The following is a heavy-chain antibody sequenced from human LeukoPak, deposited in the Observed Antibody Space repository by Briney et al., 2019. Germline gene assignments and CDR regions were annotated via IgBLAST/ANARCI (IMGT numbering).Heavy chain of an antibody. J-gene: IGHJ1*01. CDR1: GGSFSGYY. Sequence: SETLSLTCAVYGGSFSGYYWSWIRQPPVKGLEWIGEINHSGSTNYNPSLKSRVTISVDTSKNQFSLKLSSVTAADTAVYYCARAAKGGYCTNGVCYRPKYFQHWGQGTLVTVSS. CDR2: INHSGST. V-gene: IGHV4-34*01. D-gene: IGHD2-8*01. CDR3: ARAAKGGYCTNGVCYRPKYFQH.